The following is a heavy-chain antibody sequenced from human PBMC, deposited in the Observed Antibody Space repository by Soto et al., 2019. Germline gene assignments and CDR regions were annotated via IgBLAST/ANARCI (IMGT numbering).Heavy chain of an antibody. V-gene: IGHV4-4*02. CDR1: SGSISSSNW. Sequence: QVQLQESGPGLVKPSGTLSLTCAVSSGSISSSNWWSWVRQPPGKGLEWIGEIYHSGSTNYNPSLKSLVTISVDKSKNQFALKLSSVTAADTAVYYCARSLWFGERPTYYMDVLGKGTTVTVSS. CDR2: IYHSGST. D-gene: IGHD3-10*01. CDR3: ARSLWFGERPTYYMDV. J-gene: IGHJ6*03.